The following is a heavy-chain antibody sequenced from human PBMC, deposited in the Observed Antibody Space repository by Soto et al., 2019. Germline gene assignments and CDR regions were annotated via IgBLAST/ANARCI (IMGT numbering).Heavy chain of an antibody. V-gene: IGHV1-2*04. D-gene: IGHD2-21*01. CDR3: ARDNRIPVGYYGMDV. CDR2: INPNSGGT. J-gene: IGHJ6*02. Sequence: ASVKVSCKASGYTFTGYYMHRVRQAPGQGLEWMGWINPNSGGTNYAQKFQGWVTMTRDTSISTAYMELSRLRSDDTAVYYCARDNRIPVGYYGMDVWGQGTTVTVSS. CDR1: GYTFTGYY.